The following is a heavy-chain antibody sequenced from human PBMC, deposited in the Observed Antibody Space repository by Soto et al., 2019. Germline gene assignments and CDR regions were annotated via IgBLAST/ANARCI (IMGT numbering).Heavy chain of an antibody. D-gene: IGHD6-13*01. CDR1: RVNFCNLS. V-gene: IGHV3-23*01. CDR3: AKDQGSSWYEIDY. CDR2: ISGSGGST. Sequence: GGALWPSRVSPRVNFCNLSRTPAPPGPGKGLEWVSTISGSGGSTYYADSVKGRFTISRDNSKNTLYLQMNSLRAEDTAVYYCAKDQGSSWYEIDYWGQGTLVTVSS. J-gene: IGHJ4*02.